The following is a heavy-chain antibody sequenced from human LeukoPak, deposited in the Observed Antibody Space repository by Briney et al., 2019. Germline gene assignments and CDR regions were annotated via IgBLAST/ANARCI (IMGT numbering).Heavy chain of an antibody. Sequence: PGGSLRLSCAASGVTSTSYSMNCGPQAPGKGLEWVSSISISSSYIYYADSVKGRFTISRDNAKNSLYLQMNSLRAEDTAVYYCARRLPYYYDSSGYDPRLFDYWGQGTLVTVSS. CDR2: ISISSSYI. J-gene: IGHJ4*02. D-gene: IGHD3-22*01. CDR3: ARRLPYYYDSSGYDPRLFDY. V-gene: IGHV3-21*01. CDR1: GVTSTSYS.